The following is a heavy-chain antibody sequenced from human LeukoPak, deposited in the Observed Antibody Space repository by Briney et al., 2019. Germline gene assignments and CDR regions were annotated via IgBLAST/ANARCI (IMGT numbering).Heavy chain of an antibody. CDR2: IYTSGST. CDR1: GGSISSYY. D-gene: IGHD3-10*01. J-gene: IGHJ4*02. Sequence: SETLSLTCTVSGGSISSYYWSWIRQPAGKGLEWIGRIYTSGSTNYNPSLKSRVTMSVDTSKNQFSLKLRSVTAADTAVYYCARGAYYYGSGKIFDYWGQGTLVTVSS. CDR3: ARGAYYYGSGKIFDY. V-gene: IGHV4-4*07.